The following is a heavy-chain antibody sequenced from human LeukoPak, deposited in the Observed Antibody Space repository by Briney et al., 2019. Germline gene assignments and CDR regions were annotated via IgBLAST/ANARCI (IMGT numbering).Heavy chain of an antibody. CDR2: ISGSGGST. CDR1: GFTFSSYA. V-gene: IGHV3-23*01. Sequence: GSLSLSCAASGFTFSSYAMSWVRQAPGKGLEWVSAISGSGGSTYYADSVKGRFTISRDNSKSTLYLQMNSLRAEDTAVYYCAKDRITMIVVVIFDYWGQGTLVTVSS. CDR3: AKDRITMIVVVIFDY. D-gene: IGHD3-22*01. J-gene: IGHJ4*02.